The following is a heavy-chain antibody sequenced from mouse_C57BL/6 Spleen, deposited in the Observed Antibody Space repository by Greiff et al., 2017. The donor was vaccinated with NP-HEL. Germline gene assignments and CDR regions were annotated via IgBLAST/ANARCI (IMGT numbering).Heavy chain of an antibody. CDR3: ARRRHDGSSSYFDY. CDR2: ISSGSSTI. D-gene: IGHD1-1*01. V-gene: IGHV5-17*01. Sequence: EVKLVESGGGLVKPGGSLKLSCAASGFTFSDYGMHWVRQAPEKGLEWVAYISSGSSTIYYADTVKGRFTISRDNAKNTLFLQMTSLRSEDTAMYYCARRRHDGSSSYFDYWGQGTTLTVSS. J-gene: IGHJ2*01. CDR1: GFTFSDYG.